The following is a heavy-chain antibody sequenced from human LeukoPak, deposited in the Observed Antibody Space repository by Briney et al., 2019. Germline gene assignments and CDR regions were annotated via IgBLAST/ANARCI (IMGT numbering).Heavy chain of an antibody. CDR3: VRHDGRGGATMGAFDS. Sequence: GSLRLSCAASGFTFSDYYMSWIRQAPGKGLEWIGTVYYGRTTYYNPSLDGRVTISLDTSANRFSLQLNSVTAADTAVYYCVRHDGRGGATMGAFDSWGQGSLVTVSS. V-gene: IGHV4-39*01. D-gene: IGHD5-12*01. CDR2: VYYGRTT. CDR1: GFTFSDYY. J-gene: IGHJ5*01.